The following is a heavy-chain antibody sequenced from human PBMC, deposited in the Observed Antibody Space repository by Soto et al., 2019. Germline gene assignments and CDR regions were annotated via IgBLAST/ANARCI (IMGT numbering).Heavy chain of an antibody. V-gene: IGHV4-34*01. J-gene: IGHJ6*02. CDR1: GGSFSGYY. CDR2: INHRGSI. Sequence: QVQLQQWGAGLLKPSETLSLNCAVYGGSFSGYYWSWIRQPPGKGLEWIGEINHRGSINYNPSLKLRATRSVDTSKDQVPARLNSGTAADTAVFYCARGSRMRIPAASGRAYYYQGLDVWGQGTAVTVSS. CDR3: ARGSRMRIPAASGRAYYYQGLDV. D-gene: IGHD2-15*01.